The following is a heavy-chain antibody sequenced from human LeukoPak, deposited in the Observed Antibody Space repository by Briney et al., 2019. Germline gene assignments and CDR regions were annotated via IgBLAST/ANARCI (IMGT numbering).Heavy chain of an antibody. V-gene: IGHV1-2*02. Sequence: ASVKVSCKASGYTFSGYYMHWVRQAPGQGLEWMGWINPNSGGTNYAQKFQGRVTLTRDTSISTAYMELSSLTSDDTAVYYCARGPPPACYYYYYMDVWGKGTTVTVSS. CDR2: INPNSGGT. CDR1: GYTFSGYY. CDR3: ARGPPPACYYYYYMDV. J-gene: IGHJ6*03.